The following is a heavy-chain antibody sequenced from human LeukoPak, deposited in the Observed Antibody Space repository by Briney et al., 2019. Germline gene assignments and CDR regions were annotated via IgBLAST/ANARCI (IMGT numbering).Heavy chain of an antibody. CDR3: ARPHDYGEDYFDY. CDR1: GYTFTGYY. Sequence: ASVKVSCKASGYTFTGYYMHWVRQAPGQGLEWMGWINPNSGGTNYAQKFQGRVTMTRDTSISTAYMELSRLRSDDTAVYYCARPHDYGEDYFDYWGQGTLVTVSS. J-gene: IGHJ4*02. D-gene: IGHD4-17*01. V-gene: IGHV1-2*02. CDR2: INPNSGGT.